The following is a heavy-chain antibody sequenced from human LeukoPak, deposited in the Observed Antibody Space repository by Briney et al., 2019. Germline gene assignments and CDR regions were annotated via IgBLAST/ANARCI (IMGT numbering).Heavy chain of an antibody. CDR2: IYYSGST. Sequence: TSETLSLTCTVSGGSISSYYWSWIRQPPGKGLEWIGYIYYSGSTNYNPSLKSRVTISVDTSKNQFSLKVSSVTAADTAVYYCARGTSWSYYFDYWGQGTLVTVSS. V-gene: IGHV4-59*08. D-gene: IGHD2-2*01. CDR3: ARGTSWSYYFDY. J-gene: IGHJ4*02. CDR1: GGSISSYY.